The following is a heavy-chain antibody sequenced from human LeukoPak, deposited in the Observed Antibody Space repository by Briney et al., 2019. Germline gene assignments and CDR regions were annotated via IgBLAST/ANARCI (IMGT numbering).Heavy chain of an antibody. CDR3: ARDPGYYGSGSRGAFDS. J-gene: IGHJ4*02. CDR1: GYSISSGYY. Sequence: SETLSLTCTVSGYSISSGYYWGWIRQPPGKGLEWIGSIYHSGSTYYNPSLKSRVTMSVDTSRNQFSLKLSSVTAADTAVYYCARDPGYYGSGSRGAFDSWGQGTLVTVSS. D-gene: IGHD3-10*01. V-gene: IGHV4-38-2*02. CDR2: IYHSGST.